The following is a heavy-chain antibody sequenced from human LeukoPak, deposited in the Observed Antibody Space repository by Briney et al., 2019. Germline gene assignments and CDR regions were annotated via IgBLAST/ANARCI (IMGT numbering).Heavy chain of an antibody. D-gene: IGHD3-10*01. V-gene: IGHV4-39*07. CDR3: ARDSPSGSNHHFDY. CDR2: IYYSGST. CDR1: GGSISNSGCY. Sequence: SETLSLTCTVSGGSISNSGCYWGWIRQPPGKGLEWIGSIYYSGSTYYNPSLKSRVTISVDTSKNQFSLKLSSVTAADTAVYYCARDSPSGSNHHFDYWGQGTPVTVSS. J-gene: IGHJ4*02.